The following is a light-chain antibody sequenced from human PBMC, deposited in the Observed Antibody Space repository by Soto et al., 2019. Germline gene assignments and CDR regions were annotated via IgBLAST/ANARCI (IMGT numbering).Light chain of an antibody. CDR2: AAS. Sequence: DIQMTQSPSSLSASVGDRVTITCRASQGISNYLAWYQQKPGKVPKLLIYAASTLHSGVPSRFSGSGSGTDFTITISNLQPEDVATYDYQNYTSVPVTFGPGTKVDIK. CDR1: QGISNY. CDR3: QNYTSVPVT. V-gene: IGKV1-27*01. J-gene: IGKJ3*01.